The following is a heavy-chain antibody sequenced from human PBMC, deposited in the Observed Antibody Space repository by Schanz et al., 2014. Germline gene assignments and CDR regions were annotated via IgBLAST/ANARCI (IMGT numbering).Heavy chain of an antibody. CDR2: IWYDGNNK. CDR1: GFTFSSYG. V-gene: IGHV3-33*06. J-gene: IGHJ5*02. D-gene: IGHD3-10*01. Sequence: QVQLVESGGGVVQPGRSLRLSCAASGFTFSSYGMHWVRQAPGKGLEWVAVIWYDGNNKFYADSVKGRFIISRDNSKNTLDLQMNSLRDEDTALYYCAKDQLANYRGSGYNWFDPWGQGTLVTVSS. CDR3: AKDQLANYRGSGYNWFDP.